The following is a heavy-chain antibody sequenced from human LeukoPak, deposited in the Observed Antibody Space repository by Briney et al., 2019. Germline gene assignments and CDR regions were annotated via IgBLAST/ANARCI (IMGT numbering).Heavy chain of an antibody. CDR2: IRSSGRST. V-gene: IGHV3-64*01. CDR3: ARGPDVVLVSHWSFFDY. D-gene: IGHD2-8*02. J-gene: IGHJ4*02. CDR1: GFTFSSYA. Sequence: GGSLRLSCAASGFTFSSYAMHWVCQVPGKGLEYVSAIRSSGRSTYYANSVKSRFTISRDNSKNTLYLQMGSLRTEDMAIYYCARGPDVVLVSHWSFFDYWGQGTLVTVSS.